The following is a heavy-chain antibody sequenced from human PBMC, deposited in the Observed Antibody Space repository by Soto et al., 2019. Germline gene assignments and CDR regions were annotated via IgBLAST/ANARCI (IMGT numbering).Heavy chain of an antibody. CDR1: GGTFSSYA. CDR2: IIPIFGTA. CDR3: ARSGFTIFGVVIEPQSGTYYYYGMDV. D-gene: IGHD3-3*01. Sequence: SVKVSFKASGGTFSSYAISWVRQAPGQGLEWMGGIIPIFGTANYAQKFQGRVTITADKSTSTAYMELSSLRSEDTAVYYCARSGFTIFGVVIEPQSGTYYYYGMDVWGQGTTVTVSS. V-gene: IGHV1-69*06. J-gene: IGHJ6*02.